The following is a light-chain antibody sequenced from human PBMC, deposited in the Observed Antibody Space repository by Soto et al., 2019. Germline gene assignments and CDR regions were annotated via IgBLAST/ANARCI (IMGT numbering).Light chain of an antibody. CDR3: QKYNSAPLT. CDR2: AAS. V-gene: IGKV1-27*01. J-gene: IGKJ1*01. CDR1: QGISNY. Sequence: DIQMTQSPSSLSASVGDRVTLTCRASQGISNYLAWYQQKPGKVPKLLIYAASTLQSGVPSRFSGSGSGTDFTLTISSRQPEDVATYYCQKYNSAPLTFGQGTKVEIK.